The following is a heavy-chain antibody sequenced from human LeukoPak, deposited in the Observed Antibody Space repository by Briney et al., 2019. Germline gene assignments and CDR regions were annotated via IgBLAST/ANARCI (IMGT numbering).Heavy chain of an antibody. J-gene: IGHJ5*02. CDR1: GYTLTSYY. CDR2: INLSGGTT. V-gene: IGHV1-46*01. CDR3: ARDFGYNWKANWFDP. D-gene: IGHD1-1*01. Sequence: ASVKVSCRASGYTLTSYYMHWVRQAPGQGLEWMGIINLSGGTTYYAQKFQGRVTMTNDMSTSTVYMELSSLRSEDTAVYYCARDFGYNWKANWFDPWGQGTLVTVS.